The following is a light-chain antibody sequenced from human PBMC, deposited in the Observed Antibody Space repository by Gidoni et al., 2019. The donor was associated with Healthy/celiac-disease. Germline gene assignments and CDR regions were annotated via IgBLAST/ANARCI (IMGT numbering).Light chain of an antibody. Sequence: QLVLPQSPSASASLGASVKLTCTLSSGHSSYAIAWHQQQPEKGPRYLMKLNIDGSHSKGDGIPDRFSGSSSGAERYLTISSLQSEDEADYYCQTWGTGSVVFGGGTKLTVL. J-gene: IGLJ2*01. CDR2: LNIDGSH. CDR3: QTWGTGSVV. CDR1: SGHSSYA. V-gene: IGLV4-69*01.